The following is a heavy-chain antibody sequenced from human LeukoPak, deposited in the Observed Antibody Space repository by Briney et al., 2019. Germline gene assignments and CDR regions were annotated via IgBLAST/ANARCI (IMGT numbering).Heavy chain of an antibody. V-gene: IGHV1-2*04. J-gene: IGHJ4*02. CDR1: GYTFTGYY. Sequence: ASVKVSCKASGYTFTGYYMHWVRQAPGQGLEWMGWINPNSGGTNYAQKFQGWVTMTRDTSISTAYMELSRLRSDDTAVYYCARGSRSDPYYFDYWGQGTLVTVSS. CDR2: INPNSGGT. CDR3: ARGSRSDPYYFDY.